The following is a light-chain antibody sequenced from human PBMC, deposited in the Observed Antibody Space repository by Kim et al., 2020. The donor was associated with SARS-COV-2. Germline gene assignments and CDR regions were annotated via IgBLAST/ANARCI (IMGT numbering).Light chain of an antibody. Sequence: GDRVTITCQASHDISDSLNWYQQKPGQAPKLLIYDASNLQAGVPSKFSGSGSGTNFVLTINDLQPADIATYSCQQSDALPRTFGQGTKVDIK. V-gene: IGKV1-33*01. J-gene: IGKJ1*01. CDR1: HDISDS. CDR2: DAS. CDR3: QQSDALPRT.